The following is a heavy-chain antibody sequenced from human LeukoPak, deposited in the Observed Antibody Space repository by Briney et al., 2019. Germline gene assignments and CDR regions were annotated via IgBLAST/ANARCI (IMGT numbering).Heavy chain of an antibody. D-gene: IGHD3-22*01. CDR1: GFTFSSYG. CDR3: ARDLTYYYDSSDYYFDY. V-gene: IGHV3-23*01. Sequence: GGTLRLSCAASGFTFSSYGMTWVRQAPGKGLEWVSGISDSGSSTYYADSVKGRFTISRDNSKNTLFLQIGSLRAEDTAVYYCARDLTYYYDSSDYYFDYWGQGTLVTVSS. CDR2: ISDSGSST. J-gene: IGHJ4*02.